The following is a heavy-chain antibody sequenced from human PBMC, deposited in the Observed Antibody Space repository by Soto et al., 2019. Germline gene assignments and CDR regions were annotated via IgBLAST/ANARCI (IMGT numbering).Heavy chain of an antibody. J-gene: IGHJ6*02. Sequence: QVQLQESGPGLVKPSATLSLICTVSGGSISSYYWSWIRQPPGKGLEWIGYISYSGSTNYNPSLKSRVTISVDTSKNQFSLKLSSVTAADTAVYYCARDRTYYYGRTDYFGMDVWGRGTTVTVSS. CDR1: GGSISSYY. V-gene: IGHV4-59*01. D-gene: IGHD3-10*01. CDR3: ARDRTYYYGRTDYFGMDV. CDR2: ISYSGST.